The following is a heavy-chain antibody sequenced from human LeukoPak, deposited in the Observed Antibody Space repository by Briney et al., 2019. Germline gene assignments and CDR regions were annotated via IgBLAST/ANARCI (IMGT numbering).Heavy chain of an antibody. CDR3: ARENYTGGTYSSGYSG. CDR2: TYYRSKWYN. Sequence: SQTLSLTCAISGDSVSSNSAAWNWIRQSPSRGLEWLGRTYYRSKWYNDYAVSVKSRISINPDTSKNQFSLQLNSVTPEDTAVYYCARENYTGGTYSSGYSGWGQGTLVTVSS. J-gene: IGHJ4*02. CDR1: GDSVSSNSAA. D-gene: IGHD3-22*01. V-gene: IGHV6-1*01.